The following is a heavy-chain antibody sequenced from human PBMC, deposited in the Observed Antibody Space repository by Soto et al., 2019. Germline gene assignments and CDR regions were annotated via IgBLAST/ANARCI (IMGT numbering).Heavy chain of an antibody. J-gene: IGHJ6*02. CDR3: ARDLWVEPELYYYGMDV. V-gene: IGHV4-30-4*01. CDR1: GDYIRSADYY. D-gene: IGHD1-1*01. Sequence: SEPQSHTCTGSGDYIRSADYYWIWILQTPGKGLEWIGHIFYSGTTYYNPSLKSRLTISVDTSKNHFSLRLTSVTAADTAVYYCARDLWVEPELYYYGMDVWGQGTTVTVS. CDR2: IFYSGTT.